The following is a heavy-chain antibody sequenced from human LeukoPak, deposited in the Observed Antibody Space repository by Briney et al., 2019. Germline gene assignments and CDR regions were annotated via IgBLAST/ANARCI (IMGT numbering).Heavy chain of an antibody. Sequence: GRSLRLSCAASGFTFSSYGMHWVRQAPGKGLEWVAVISYDGSNKYYADSVKGRFTISRDNSKNTLYLQMNSLRAEDTAVYYCAKGRDSSSWYLVDYWGQGTLVTVSS. CDR3: AKGRDSSSWYLVDY. J-gene: IGHJ4*02. V-gene: IGHV3-30*18. CDR1: GFTFSSYG. CDR2: ISYDGSNK. D-gene: IGHD6-13*01.